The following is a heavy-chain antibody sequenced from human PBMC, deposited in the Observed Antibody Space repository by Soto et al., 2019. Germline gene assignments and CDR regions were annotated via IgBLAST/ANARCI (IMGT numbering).Heavy chain of an antibody. V-gene: IGHV1-3*01. CDR1: GYTFTSYA. J-gene: IGHJ4*02. CDR2: INAGNGNT. CDR3: GRVLWYLARFDD. D-gene: IGHD2-15*01. Sequence: GASVKVSCKASGYTFTSYAMHWVRQAPGQRLEWMGWINAGNGNTKYSQKFQGRVTITRDTSATTAYMELNSLRSEDTAVYCCGRVLWYLARFDDWGQGTLVTVSS.